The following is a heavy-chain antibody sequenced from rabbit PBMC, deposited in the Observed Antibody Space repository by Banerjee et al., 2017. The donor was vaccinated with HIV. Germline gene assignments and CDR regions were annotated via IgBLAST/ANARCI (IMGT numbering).Heavy chain of an antibody. V-gene: IGHV1S40*01. Sequence: QSLEESGGDLVKPGASLTLTCTASGFSFSSGYYMCWVRQAPGKGLEWIAFIYAGSSGSTYYTSWAKGRFPISKPSSTTVTLQMTSLTAADTATYFCARRDGGYVAYGYAYYGMDLWGPGTLVTVS. CDR3: ARRDGGYVAYGYAYYGMDL. CDR2: IYAGSSGST. D-gene: IGHD6-1*01. J-gene: IGHJ6*01. CDR1: GFSFSSGYY.